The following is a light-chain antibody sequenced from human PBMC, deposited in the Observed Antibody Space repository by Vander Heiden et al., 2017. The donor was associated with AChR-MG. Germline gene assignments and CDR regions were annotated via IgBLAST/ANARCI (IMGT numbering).Light chain of an antibody. CDR3: QAWDSSTRGV. CDR1: RLGDKY. CDR2: QDT. Sequence: SSELTQQPSVSVSPGQTATITCSGDRLGDKYAAWYQQKPGQSPVLVIYQDTKRPSGIPERFAGSNSGNTATLTISGTQAMDEADYYCQAWDSSTRGVFGTGTKVAVL. V-gene: IGLV3-1*01. J-gene: IGLJ1*01.